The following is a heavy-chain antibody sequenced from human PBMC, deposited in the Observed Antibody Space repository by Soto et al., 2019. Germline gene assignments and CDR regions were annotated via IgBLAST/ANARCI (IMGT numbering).Heavy chain of an antibody. CDR2: IIPIFGTA. D-gene: IGHD1-26*01. V-gene: IGHV1-69*06. Sequence: SVKVSCKASGGTFSSYAISWVRHAPGQGLEWMGGIIPIFGTANYAQKFQGRVTITADKSTSTAYMELSSLRSDDTAVYYCAREAILAGATTVMDVWVQGTPVSFSS. CDR1: GGTFSSYA. J-gene: IGHJ6*02. CDR3: AREAILAGATTVMDV.